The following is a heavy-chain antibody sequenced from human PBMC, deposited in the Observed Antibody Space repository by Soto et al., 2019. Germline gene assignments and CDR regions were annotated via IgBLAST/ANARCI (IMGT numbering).Heavy chain of an antibody. J-gene: IGHJ6*02. CDR3: ARDRLGYSYGNSMDV. D-gene: IGHD5-18*01. Sequence: GGSLRLSCGASGFTLSTYSLNWVRQAPGKGLELISYISRSSSSTIYYADSVKGRFTISRDDALNSLYLQMNSLRDDDTAVYYCARDRLGYSYGNSMDVWGQGTTVTVSS. CDR2: ISRSSSSTI. V-gene: IGHV3-48*02. CDR1: GFTLSTYS.